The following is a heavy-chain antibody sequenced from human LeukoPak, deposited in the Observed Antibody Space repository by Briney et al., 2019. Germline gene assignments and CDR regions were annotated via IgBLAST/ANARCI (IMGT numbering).Heavy chain of an antibody. CDR1: GFTFSSYS. CDR2: ISSSSSTI. V-gene: IGHV3-48*01. D-gene: IGHD3-9*01. CDR3: ARVQYDILTGYYNLGYYYGMDV. Sequence: PGGSLRLSCAASGFTFSSYSMNWVRQAPGKGLEWVSYISSSSSTIYYADSVKGRFTISRDNAKNSLYLQMNSLRAEDTAVYYCARVQYDILTGYYNLGYYYGMDVWGQGTTVTVSS. J-gene: IGHJ6*02.